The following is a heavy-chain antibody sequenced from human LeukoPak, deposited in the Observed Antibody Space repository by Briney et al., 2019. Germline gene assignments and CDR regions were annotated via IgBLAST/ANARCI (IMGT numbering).Heavy chain of an antibody. V-gene: IGHV4-34*01. CDR1: GGSFSGYY. CDR3: ATGRNGVVPFPILGVGPWYNYHYMDV. J-gene: IGHJ6*03. Sequence: PSETLSLTCVVYGGSFSGYYWSWIRQPPGKGLEWIGESDHSGTTNYNPSLKSRVTMSVDTSKNQFSLMVSSVTAADTAVYYCATGRNGVVPFPILGVGPWYNYHYMDVWGKGTTVTVSS. D-gene: IGHD2-2*01. CDR2: SDHSGTT.